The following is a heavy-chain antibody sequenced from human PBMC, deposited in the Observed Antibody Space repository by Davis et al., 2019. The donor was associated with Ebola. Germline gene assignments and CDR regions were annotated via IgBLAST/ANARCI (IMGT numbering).Heavy chain of an antibody. Sequence: PGGSLRLSCTVSGGSISSYYWSWIRQPAGKGLEWIGRIYTSGSTNYNPSLKSRVTMSVDTSKNQFSLKLSSVTAADTAVYYCAAEPRVRFLEWSPPTGADAFDIWGQGTMVTVSS. CDR2: IYTSGST. V-gene: IGHV4-4*07. CDR1: GGSISSYY. J-gene: IGHJ3*02. CDR3: AAEPRVRFLEWSPPTGADAFDI. D-gene: IGHD3-3*01.